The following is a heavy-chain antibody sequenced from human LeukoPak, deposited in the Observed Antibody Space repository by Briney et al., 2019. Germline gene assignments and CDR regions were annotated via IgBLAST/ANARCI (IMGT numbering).Heavy chain of an antibody. CDR2: IYYSGST. J-gene: IGHJ5*02. CDR1: GGSISSSSND. D-gene: IGHD6-19*01. CDR3: ERHPKAVAVCLFDP. Sequence: PSETLSLTCTVSGGSISSSSNDWGWIRQPQGKGLEWIGSIYYSGSTYYNPSLKSRVTISVDTSKNQFSLKLSSVTAADTAVYYCERHPKAVAVCLFDPWGQGTLVTVSS. V-gene: IGHV4-39*01.